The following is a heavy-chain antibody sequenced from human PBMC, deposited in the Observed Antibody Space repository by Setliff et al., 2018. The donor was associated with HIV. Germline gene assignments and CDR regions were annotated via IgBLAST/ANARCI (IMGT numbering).Heavy chain of an antibody. Sequence: SETLSLTCAVYGGSFSGYYWSWIRQPPGKGLEWIGEINHSGSTNYNPSLKSRVTISVDTSKNQFSLKLSSVTAADTAVYYCARRSGWSLDYWGQGTQVTVSS. CDR1: GGSFSGYY. D-gene: IGHD6-19*01. CDR3: ARRSGWSLDY. V-gene: IGHV4-34*01. J-gene: IGHJ4*02. CDR2: INHSGST.